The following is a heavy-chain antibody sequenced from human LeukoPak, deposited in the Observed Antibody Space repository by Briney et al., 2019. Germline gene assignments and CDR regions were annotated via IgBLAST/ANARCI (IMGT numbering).Heavy chain of an antibody. D-gene: IGHD3-22*01. CDR1: GFTFSSYS. CDR3: ARDPGYYDSSGSFDY. CDR2: ISSSSSTI. Sequence: PGGSLRLSCAASGFTFSSYSMNRVRQAPGKGLEWVSYISSSSSTIYYADSVKGRFTISRDNAKNSLYLQMNSLRAEDTAVYYCARDPGYYDSSGSFDYWGQGTLVTVSS. J-gene: IGHJ4*02. V-gene: IGHV3-48*01.